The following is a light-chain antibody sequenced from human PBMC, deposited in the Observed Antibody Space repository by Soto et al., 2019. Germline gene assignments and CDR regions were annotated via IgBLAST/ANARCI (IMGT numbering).Light chain of an antibody. V-gene: IGKV1-39*01. CDR1: QSISTY. Sequence: IQMTQSPPSLSASVGDTITITCRASQSISTYLDWYQVTPGKAPKVLIYAASTLQAGVPSRFSGSGSGTDFTLTINSLQPEDFATYYCQQNYNLPPWTFGQGTKVEIK. CDR2: AAS. J-gene: IGKJ1*01. CDR3: QQNYNLPPWT.